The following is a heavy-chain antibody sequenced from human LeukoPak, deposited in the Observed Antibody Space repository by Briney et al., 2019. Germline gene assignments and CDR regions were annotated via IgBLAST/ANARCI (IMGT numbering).Heavy chain of an antibody. Sequence: ASVKVSCKASGYTFTSYGISWVRQAPGQGLEWMGWISAYNGNTNYAQKLQGRVTMTTDTSTSTAYMELRSLRSDDTAVYYCPREPRRYCSGGSCSLADYWGQGTLVTVSS. D-gene: IGHD2-15*01. CDR1: GYTFTSYG. V-gene: IGHV1-18*01. CDR2: ISAYNGNT. J-gene: IGHJ4*02. CDR3: PREPRRYCSGGSCSLADY.